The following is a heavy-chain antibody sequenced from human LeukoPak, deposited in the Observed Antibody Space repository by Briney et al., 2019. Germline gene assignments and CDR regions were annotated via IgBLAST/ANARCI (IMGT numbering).Heavy chain of an antibody. CDR3: ASSVVAASEPQWYFDL. CDR1: GFTFSSYS. D-gene: IGHD2-15*01. V-gene: IGHV3-48*04. J-gene: IGHJ2*01. CDR2: ISSSSSTI. Sequence: GGSLRLSCAASGFTFSSYSMNWVRQAPGKGLEWVSYISSSSSTIYYADSVKGRFTISRDNAKNSLYLQMNSLRAEDTAVYYCASSVVAASEPQWYFDLWGRGTLVTVSS.